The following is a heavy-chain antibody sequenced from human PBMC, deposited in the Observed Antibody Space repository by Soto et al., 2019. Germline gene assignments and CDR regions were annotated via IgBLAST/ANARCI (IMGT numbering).Heavy chain of an antibody. J-gene: IGHJ4*02. CDR1: GFTLSDYW. CDR3: GRGGYHTYYIDY. V-gene: IGHV3-74*01. D-gene: IGHD3-10*01. CDR2: IKGDGSRT. Sequence: EVQLVESGGGLVQPGGSLRVSCAASGFTLSDYWMHWVRQAPGKGLVWVSRIKGDGSRTDFADSVKGRFTISRDNAENTVYLQMSSLRAEDAAAYYCGRGGYHTYYIDYWGQGTLVTVSS.